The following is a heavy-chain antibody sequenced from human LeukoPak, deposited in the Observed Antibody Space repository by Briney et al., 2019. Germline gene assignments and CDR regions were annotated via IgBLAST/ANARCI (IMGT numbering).Heavy chain of an antibody. CDR1: GYTFTSYG. Sequence: GASVKVSCKASGYTFTSYGISWVRQAPGRGLEWMGWISAYNGNTNYAQKLQGRVTMTTDTSTGTAYMELRSLRSDDTAVYYCARQITMVRGVIITRSHFDYWGQGTLVTVSS. V-gene: IGHV1-18*01. J-gene: IGHJ4*02. D-gene: IGHD3-10*01. CDR3: ARQITMVRGVIITRSHFDY. CDR2: ISAYNGNT.